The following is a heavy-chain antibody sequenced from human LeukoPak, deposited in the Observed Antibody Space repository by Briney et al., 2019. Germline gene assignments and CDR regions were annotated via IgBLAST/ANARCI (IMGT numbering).Heavy chain of an antibody. Sequence: GGSLRLSCAASGFSFSSFWMTWVRQAPGKGLEWVANIKEDGSRNHCVDSVKGRFTISRDNAKNSLFLQMSSLRVEDTAVYYCARANNAGWFDYWGQGTLVTVSS. D-gene: IGHD6-19*01. J-gene: IGHJ4*02. CDR3: ARANNAGWFDY. CDR2: IKEDGSRN. V-gene: IGHV3-7*04. CDR1: GFSFSSFW.